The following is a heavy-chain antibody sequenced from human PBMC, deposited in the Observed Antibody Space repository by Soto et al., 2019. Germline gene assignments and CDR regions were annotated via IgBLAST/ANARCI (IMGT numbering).Heavy chain of an antibody. D-gene: IGHD3-16*01. Sequence: QVQLVQSGAEVKKPGSSVKVSCKASGDTFNRYVFSWVRQAPGQGLEWMGGIIPMSGTADYAQKFQGRVTLTADGSTSTAYMELSSLKSEDTAVYYCATVYGGGSYYYYGMDVWGQGTTVTVSS. CDR2: IIPMSGTA. CDR3: ATVYGGGSYYYYGMDV. CDR1: GDTFNRYV. J-gene: IGHJ6*02. V-gene: IGHV1-69*12.